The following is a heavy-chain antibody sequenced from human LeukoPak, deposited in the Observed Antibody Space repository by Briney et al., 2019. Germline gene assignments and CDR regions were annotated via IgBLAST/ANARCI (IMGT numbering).Heavy chain of an antibody. D-gene: IGHD6-13*01. Sequence: PSETLSLTCTVSGGSISSYYWSWIRQPPGKGLEWIGYIYYSGSTNYNPSLKSRVTMSVDTSKNQFSLKLSSVTAADTAVYYCARDLPPIAAARWGITNFDYWGQGTLVTVSS. CDR2: IYYSGST. J-gene: IGHJ4*02. CDR3: ARDLPPIAAARWGITNFDY. CDR1: GGSISSYY. V-gene: IGHV4-59*12.